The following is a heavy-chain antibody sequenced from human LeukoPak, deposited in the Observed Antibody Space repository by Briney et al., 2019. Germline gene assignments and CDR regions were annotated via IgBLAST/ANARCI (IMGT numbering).Heavy chain of an antibody. Sequence: GGSLRLSCAASGFTFSNAWMSWVRQAPGKGLEWVSYISSSGSTIYYADSVKGRLTISRDNAKNSLYLQMNSLRAEDTAVYYCAREPQDLIAGNADYWGQGTLVTVSS. J-gene: IGHJ4*02. V-gene: IGHV3-11*04. CDR2: ISSSGSTI. CDR3: AREPQDLIAGNADY. CDR1: GFTFSNAW. D-gene: IGHD1-1*01.